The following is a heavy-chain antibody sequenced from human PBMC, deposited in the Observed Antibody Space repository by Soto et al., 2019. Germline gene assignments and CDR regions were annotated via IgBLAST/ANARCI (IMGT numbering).Heavy chain of an antibody. D-gene: IGHD2-21*01. J-gene: IGHJ4*02. CDR1: GFTFGDYA. Sequence: EVQLVESGGDLVQPGRSLRLSCSTSGFTFGDYAISWVRQAPGKGLEWVGFIRSKTYGGTTEYATSVKGRFTISRDDSKSIAYLQMNSLQNEDTAVYFCSRNVIANYWGQGTLVTVSS. V-gene: IGHV3-49*04. CDR3: SRNVIANY. CDR2: IRSKTYGGTT.